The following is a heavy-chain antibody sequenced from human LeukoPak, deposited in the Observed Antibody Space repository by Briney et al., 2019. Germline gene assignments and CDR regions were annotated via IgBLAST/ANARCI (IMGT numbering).Heavy chain of an antibody. Sequence: GGSLRLSCAASGFTFSSYEMNWVRQAPGKGLEWVSYISSSGSTIYYADSVKGRFTISRDNAKNSLYLQMNSLRAEDTAVYYCARADYSGRIFDHWGQGTLVTFSS. V-gene: IGHV3-48*03. CDR1: GFTFSSYE. CDR2: ISSSGSTI. D-gene: IGHD1-26*01. CDR3: ARADYSGRIFDH. J-gene: IGHJ4*02.